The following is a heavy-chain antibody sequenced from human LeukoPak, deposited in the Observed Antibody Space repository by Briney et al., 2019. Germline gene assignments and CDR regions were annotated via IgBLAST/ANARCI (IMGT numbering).Heavy chain of an antibody. CDR2: IIPIFGTA. D-gene: IGHD3-3*01. CDR3: ARDRLYDFWSGYVLNYYYGMDV. CDR1: GGTFSSYA. J-gene: IGHJ6*02. V-gene: IGHV1-69*13. Sequence: GASVKVSCKASGGTFSSYAISWVRQAPGQGLEWMGGIIPIFGTANYAQKFQGRVTITADESTSTAYMELRSLRSDDTAVYYCARDRLYDFWSGYVLNYYYGMDVWGQGTTVTVSS.